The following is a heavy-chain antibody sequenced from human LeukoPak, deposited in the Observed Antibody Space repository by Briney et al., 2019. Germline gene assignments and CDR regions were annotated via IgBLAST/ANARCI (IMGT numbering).Heavy chain of an antibody. CDR2: IYYSGST. D-gene: IGHD3-3*01. J-gene: IGHJ4*02. CDR1: GGSISSYY. CDR3: ARGAKYDFWSGYYIY. Sequence: PSETLSLTCTVSGGSISSYYWSWIRQPPGKGLEWVVYIYYSGSTNYNPSLKSRVTISVDTSKNQFSLKLSSVTAADTAVYYCARGAKYDFWSGYYIYWGQGTLVTVSS. V-gene: IGHV4-59*01.